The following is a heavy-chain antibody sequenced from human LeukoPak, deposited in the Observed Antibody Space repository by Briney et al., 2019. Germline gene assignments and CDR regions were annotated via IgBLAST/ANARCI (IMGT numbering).Heavy chain of an antibody. CDR1: GYTLTELS. CDR2: FDPEDGET. V-gene: IGHV1-24*01. CDR3: ATDRIAVAGTPDDAFDI. D-gene: IGHD6-19*01. Sequence: ASVKVSCKVSGYTLTELSIHWVRQAPGKGLEWMGGFDPEDGETIYAQKFQGRVTMTEDTSTDTAYMELSSLRSEDTAVYYCATDRIAVAGTPDDAFDIWGQGTMVTVSS. J-gene: IGHJ3*02.